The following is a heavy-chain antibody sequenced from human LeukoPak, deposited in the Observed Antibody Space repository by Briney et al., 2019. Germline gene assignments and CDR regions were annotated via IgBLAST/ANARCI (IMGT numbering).Heavy chain of an antibody. CDR1: VYTFTSYD. Sequence: SVKVPCKASVYTFTSYDISWVRQAPGQGLEWMGGIIPIFGTANYAQKFQGRVTITADESTSTAYMELSSLRSEDTAVYYCARDMGYGDYTGDAFDIWGQGTMVTVSS. CDR3: ARDMGYGDYTGDAFDI. V-gene: IGHV1-69*13. J-gene: IGHJ3*02. CDR2: IIPIFGTA. D-gene: IGHD4-17*01.